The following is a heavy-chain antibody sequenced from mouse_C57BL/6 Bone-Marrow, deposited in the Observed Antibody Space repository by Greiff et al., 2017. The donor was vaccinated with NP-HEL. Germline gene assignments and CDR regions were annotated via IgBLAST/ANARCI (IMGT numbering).Heavy chain of an antibody. D-gene: IGHD2-5*01. CDR2: IYPGDGDT. CDR1: GYAFSSSW. Sequence: QVQLQQSGPELVKPGASVKISCKASGYAFSSSWMNWVKQRPGKGLEWIGRIYPGDGDTNYNGKFKGKATLTADKSSSTAYMQLSSLTSEDSAVYFCARYPPHYSNYGLHFDYWGQGTTLTVSS. J-gene: IGHJ2*01. CDR3: ARYPPHYSNYGLHFDY. V-gene: IGHV1-82*01.